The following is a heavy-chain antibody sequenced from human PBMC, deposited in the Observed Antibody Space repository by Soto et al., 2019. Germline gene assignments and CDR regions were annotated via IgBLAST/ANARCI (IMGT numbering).Heavy chain of an antibody. CDR3: TRSAQDGHYYGSGSYYNSDY. CDR1: GYTFTSYD. D-gene: IGHD3-10*01. CDR2: MNPNSGNT. Sequence: ASVKVSCKASGYTFTSYDINWVRQATGQGLEWMGWMNPNSGNTGYAQKFQGRVTMTRNTSISTAYMELSGLRSEDTAVYYCTRSAQDGHYYGSGSYYNSDYWGQGTLVTVSS. V-gene: IGHV1-8*01. J-gene: IGHJ4*02.